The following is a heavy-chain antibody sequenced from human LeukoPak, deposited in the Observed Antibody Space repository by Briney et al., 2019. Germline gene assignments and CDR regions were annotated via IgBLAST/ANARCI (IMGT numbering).Heavy chain of an antibody. CDR1: GYTFSGYY. CDR2: INPNSGGT. Sequence: ASVKVSCKASGYTFSGYYMHWVRQAPGQGLEWMGWINPNSGGTNYAQKLQGRVTMTTDTSTSTAYMELRSLRSDDTAVYYCARDSVVVPAASLDYWGQGTLVTVSS. CDR3: ARDSVVVPAASLDY. J-gene: IGHJ4*02. V-gene: IGHV1-2*02. D-gene: IGHD2-2*01.